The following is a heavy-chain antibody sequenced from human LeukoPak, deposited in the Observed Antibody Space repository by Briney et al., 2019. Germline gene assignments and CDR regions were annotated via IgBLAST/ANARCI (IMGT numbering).Heavy chain of an antibody. J-gene: IGHJ4*02. CDR1: GYTFTGYY. D-gene: IGHD6-19*01. Sequence: ASVKVSCKASGYTFTGYYMHWVRQAPGQGLEWMGWINPNSGGTNYAQKFQGRITMTRDTSISTAYMELSRLSSDDKAFYYCARVGAVAGPDYWGQGTLVTVSS. CDR2: INPNSGGT. V-gene: IGHV1-2*02. CDR3: ARVGAVAGPDY.